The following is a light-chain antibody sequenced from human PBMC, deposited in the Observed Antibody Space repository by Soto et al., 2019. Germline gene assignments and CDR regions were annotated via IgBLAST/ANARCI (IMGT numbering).Light chain of an antibody. CDR1: QSVSSY. V-gene: IGKV3-11*01. Sequence: EIVLTQSPATLSLSPGESATLSCRASQSVSSYLAWYQQKPGQAPRLLIYDASNRATGIPVRFSGSGSGTDFTLTISSLEPEDFAVYYCQQRSNWPPWTFGQGTKVEIK. CDR2: DAS. CDR3: QQRSNWPPWT. J-gene: IGKJ1*01.